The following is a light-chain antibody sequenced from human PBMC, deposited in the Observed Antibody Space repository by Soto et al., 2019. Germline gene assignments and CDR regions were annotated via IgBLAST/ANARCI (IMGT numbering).Light chain of an antibody. CDR1: QTISRY. J-gene: IGKJ5*01. CDR3: QQPISFPIT. CDR2: SAS. V-gene: IGKV1-39*01. Sequence: DIQMTQSPSSLSASVGEIVTITFRASQTISRYLNWYQQRPGKAPNLLIYSASSLQSGVPSRFSGSGSGTDFTLTISSLQPEDFATYYCQQPISFPITFGQGTRLEIK.